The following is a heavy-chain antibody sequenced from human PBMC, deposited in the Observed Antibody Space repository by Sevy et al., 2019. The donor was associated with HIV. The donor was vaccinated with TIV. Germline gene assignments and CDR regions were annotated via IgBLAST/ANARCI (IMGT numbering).Heavy chain of an antibody. CDR1: GDSISSSSYY. J-gene: IGHJ4*02. V-gene: IGHV4-39*01. Sequence: SETLSLTCIVSGDSISSSSYYWGWIRQPPGKGLEWIASISYSGNTYYNPSLKSRTTMSMDTSKNQFFLTLNSVTAPDAAVYYCARINPYYDFWSGYMTSGYFDFWGPGTLVTVSS. CDR3: ARINPYYDFWSGYMTSGYFDF. CDR2: ISYSGNT. D-gene: IGHD3-3*01.